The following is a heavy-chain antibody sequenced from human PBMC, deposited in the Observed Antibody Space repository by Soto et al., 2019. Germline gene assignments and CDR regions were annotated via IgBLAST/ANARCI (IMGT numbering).Heavy chain of an antibody. J-gene: IGHJ6*02. CDR2: IYYSGST. V-gene: IGHV4-31*03. CDR1: GGSISSGGYY. D-gene: IGHD3-9*01. CDR3: ARDQRYFDWYGMDG. Sequence: QVQLQESGPGLVKPSQTLSLTCTVSGGSISSGGYYWSWIRQHPAKGPEWIGYIYYSGSTYYNPSLKGRVTISVVTSKNQYSLMLGSVTAEDTAVYYCARDQRYFDWYGMDGWGQGTTVTVSS.